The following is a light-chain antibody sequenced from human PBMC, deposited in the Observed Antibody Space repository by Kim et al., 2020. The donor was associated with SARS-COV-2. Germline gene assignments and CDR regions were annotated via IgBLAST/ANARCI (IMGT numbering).Light chain of an antibody. V-gene: IGKV3-20*01. CDR1: QIFRGNY. Sequence: CPREIATLSCKASQIFRGNYLAWDQQKPGQAPRLLIHGASNRASGIPDWFSGSVSGTDFTLSISRLEPEDFALYYCQQYGISPWTFGQGTKVDIK. CDR3: QQYGISPWT. CDR2: GAS. J-gene: IGKJ1*01.